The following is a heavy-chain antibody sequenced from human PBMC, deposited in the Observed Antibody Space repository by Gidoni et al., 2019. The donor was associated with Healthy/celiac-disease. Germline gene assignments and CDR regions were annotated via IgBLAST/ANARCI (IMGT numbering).Heavy chain of an antibody. J-gene: IGHJ4*02. Sequence: GSTYYNPSLKSRVTISVDTSKNQFSLKLSSVTAADTAVYYCARHDSSSLFDYWGQGTLVTVSS. D-gene: IGHD6-6*01. V-gene: IGHV4-39*01. CDR2: GST. CDR3: ARHDSSSLFDY.